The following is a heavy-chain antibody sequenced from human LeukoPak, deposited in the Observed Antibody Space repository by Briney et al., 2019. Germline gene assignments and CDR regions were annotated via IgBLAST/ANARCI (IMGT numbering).Heavy chain of an antibody. Sequence: GGSLRLSCAASGFTFSKDDFHWVRQAPGKGLEWVAAIGVTGDTYYADSVKGRFTISRDNTKNTLYLQLNSLRADDTAVYYCARAHSSSSTFDLWGQGTLVTVSS. V-gene: IGHV3-13*01. CDR2: IGVTGDT. CDR3: ARAHSSSSTFDL. J-gene: IGHJ4*02. CDR1: GFTFSKDD. D-gene: IGHD6-6*01.